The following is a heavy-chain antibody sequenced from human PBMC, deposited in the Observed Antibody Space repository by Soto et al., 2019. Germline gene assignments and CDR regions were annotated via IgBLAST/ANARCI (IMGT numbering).Heavy chain of an antibody. Sequence: QLQLQESGPGLVKPSETLSLTCTVSGGSISSSSYYWGWIRQPPGKGLEWIGSIYYSGSTYYNPSLKSRVTISVDTSKNQFSLKLSSVTAADTAVYYCARRGELTSFDYWGQGTLVTVSS. CDR2: IYYSGST. CDR1: GGSISSSSYY. CDR3: ARRGELTSFDY. J-gene: IGHJ4*02. D-gene: IGHD1-26*01. V-gene: IGHV4-39*01.